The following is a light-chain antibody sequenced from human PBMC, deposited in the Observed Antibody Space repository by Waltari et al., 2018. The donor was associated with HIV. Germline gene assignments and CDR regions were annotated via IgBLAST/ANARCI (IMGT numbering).Light chain of an antibody. CDR2: SRA. Sequence: QTVVTQEPSLTVSPGGTITLTCASTTGAVTSAHHPNWFQQKPGKAPRALISSRANKQAETPARFSGTLRGGKAALTLSGLKPGDEAEDFCLLCYSGVVVCGGGARVTVL. V-gene: IGLV7-43*01. CDR1: TGAVTSAHH. J-gene: IGLJ2*01. CDR3: LLCYSGVVV.